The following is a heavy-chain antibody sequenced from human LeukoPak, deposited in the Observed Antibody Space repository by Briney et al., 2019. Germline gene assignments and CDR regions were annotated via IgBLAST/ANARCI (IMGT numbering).Heavy chain of an antibody. D-gene: IGHD3-10*01. V-gene: IGHV4-39*01. Sequence: SETLSLTCTVSGGSISSSSYYWGWIRQPPGKGLEWIGSIYYSGSTYYNPSLKSRVTISVDTSKNQSSLKLSSVTAADTAVYYCARQGWFGELGFDPWGQGTLVTVSS. CDR2: IYYSGST. CDR1: GGSISSSSYY. J-gene: IGHJ5*02. CDR3: ARQGWFGELGFDP.